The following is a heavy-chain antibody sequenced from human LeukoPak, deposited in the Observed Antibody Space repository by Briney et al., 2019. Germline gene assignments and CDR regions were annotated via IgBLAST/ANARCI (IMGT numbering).Heavy chain of an antibody. D-gene: IGHD4-17*01. CDR2: IDWDGNK. CDR1: GFSPTTSGVG. J-gene: IGHJ4*02. Sequence: AAGPTQLNPTQSLTLSCTFAGFSPTTSGVGVGWVRQPPAKALEWLPLIDWDGNKLYNPSLKSRLTIPKDPSKNHVVLTMTNMDPVDTATYHCSHYGDYRFWYYFDRWGQGTLVTVSS. CDR3: SHYGDYRFWYYFDR. V-gene: IGHV2-5*02.